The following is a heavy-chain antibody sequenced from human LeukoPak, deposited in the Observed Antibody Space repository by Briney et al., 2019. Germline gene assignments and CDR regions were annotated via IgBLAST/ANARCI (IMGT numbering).Heavy chain of an antibody. D-gene: IGHD3-10*01. J-gene: IGHJ4*02. CDR2: IIGSGGST. CDR3: AKVSESVWFGELRFDY. V-gene: IGHV3-23*01. CDR1: GFTFSSYA. Sequence: PGGSLRLSCAASGFTFSSYAMSWVRQAPGKGLVWVSAIIGSGGSTYYADSVKGRFTISRDNSKNKLYLQMNSLRAEDKAVYYCAKVSESVWFGELRFDYWGQGTLVTVSS.